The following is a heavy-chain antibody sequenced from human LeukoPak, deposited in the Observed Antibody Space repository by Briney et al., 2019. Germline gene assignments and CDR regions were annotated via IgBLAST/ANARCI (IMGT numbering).Heavy chain of an antibody. CDR3: AKDHGLESGSWYAGFDQ. Sequence: SGGSLRLSCAASGFTFSSYVMSWVRQAPGKGLEWVSGISGSGDNTYLADPVKGRFAIFRDNSKNTLYLQMNSLRDEDTAAYYCAKDHGLESGSWYAGFDQWGQGTLVTVLS. CDR2: ISGSGDNT. V-gene: IGHV3-23*01. D-gene: IGHD6-13*01. CDR1: GFTFSSYV. J-gene: IGHJ4*02.